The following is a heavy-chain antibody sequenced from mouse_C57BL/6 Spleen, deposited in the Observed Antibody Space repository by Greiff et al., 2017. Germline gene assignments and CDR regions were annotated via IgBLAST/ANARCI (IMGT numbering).Heavy chain of an antibody. D-gene: IGHD1-1*01. V-gene: IGHV5-17*01. Sequence: EVKLVESGGGLVKPGGSLKLSCAASGFTFSDYGMHWVRQAPEKGLEWVAYISSGSSTIYYADTVKGRFTISRDNAKNTLFLQMTSLRSEDTAMXYCASSHGSSPAWFAYWGQGTLVTVSA. CDR1: GFTFSDYG. J-gene: IGHJ3*01. CDR2: ISSGSSTI. CDR3: ASSHGSSPAWFAY.